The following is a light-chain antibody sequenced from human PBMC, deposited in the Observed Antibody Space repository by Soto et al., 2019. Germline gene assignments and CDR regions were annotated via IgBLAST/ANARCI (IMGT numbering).Light chain of an antibody. CDR1: QTISSC. V-gene: IGKV1-6*01. CDR3: PHYYIHPHT. Sequence: IKMYHSPSTLSVSEGDRVTITCRASQTISSCLAWYQQKPVKAPKLLIYAASSLQSGVPSRFSGSGSGTDFTLTISCLQAEDFASYYCPHYYIHPHTFGEGAKVDI. CDR2: AAS. J-gene: IGKJ4*01.